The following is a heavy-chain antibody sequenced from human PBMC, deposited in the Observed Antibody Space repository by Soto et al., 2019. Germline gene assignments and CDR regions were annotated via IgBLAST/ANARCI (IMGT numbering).Heavy chain of an antibody. V-gene: IGHV3-30*18. CDR3: AKDHIVAAAPDY. J-gene: IGHJ4*02. D-gene: IGHD2-2*01. Sequence: QVQLVESGGGVVQPGTSLRLSCEASGFTFETYAMHWVRLAPGKGLEWMAVISYDGSNKYYADSVKGRFTISRDNSKNTLYMQMNSLRAEDTAIYYCAKDHIVAAAPDYWGQGTLVTVSS. CDR1: GFTFETYA. CDR2: ISYDGSNK.